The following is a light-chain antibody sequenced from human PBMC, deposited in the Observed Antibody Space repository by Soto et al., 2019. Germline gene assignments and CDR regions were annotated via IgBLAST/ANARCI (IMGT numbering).Light chain of an antibody. CDR2: LNNDGSH. CDR3: QTWGTGFQV. CDR1: SGHSSYA. Sequence: QPVLTQSPSASASLGASVKLTCTLRSGHSSYAIAWHQKQPGKGPRYLMDLNNDGSHTKGDGIPDRFSGSSSGADRYLIISSRQSEDEADYYCQTWGTGFQVFGGGTKVTVL. V-gene: IGLV4-69*01. J-gene: IGLJ2*01.